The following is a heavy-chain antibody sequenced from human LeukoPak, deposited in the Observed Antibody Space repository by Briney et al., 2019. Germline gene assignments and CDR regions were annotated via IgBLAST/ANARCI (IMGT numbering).Heavy chain of an antibody. CDR2: ISGSGTYT. Sequence: GGSLRLSCAASGFTFSNYAMSWVRQAPGKGLEWVSAISGSGTYTYYADSVKGRFTISRDNSKNTMYLQMNSLRAEDTGVYFCAKARFTVTNYFDYWGQGTLVTVSS. D-gene: IGHD4-11*01. J-gene: IGHJ4*02. CDR1: GFTFSNYA. V-gene: IGHV3-23*01. CDR3: AKARFTVTNYFDY.